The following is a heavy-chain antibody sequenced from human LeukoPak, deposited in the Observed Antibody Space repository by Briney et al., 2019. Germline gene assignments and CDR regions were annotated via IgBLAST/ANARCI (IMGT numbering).Heavy chain of an antibody. D-gene: IGHD2-2*01. CDR1: GFTFSSYG. CDR3: ARGRGSSTSCYGY. V-gene: IGHV3-30*12. CDR2: ISYDGSNK. J-gene: IGHJ4*02. Sequence: GGSLRLSCAASGFTFSSYGMHWVRQAPGKGLEWVAVISYDGSNKYYTDSVKGRFTISRDNAKNSLYLQMNSLRAEDTAVYYCARGRGSSTSCYGYWGQGTLVTVSS.